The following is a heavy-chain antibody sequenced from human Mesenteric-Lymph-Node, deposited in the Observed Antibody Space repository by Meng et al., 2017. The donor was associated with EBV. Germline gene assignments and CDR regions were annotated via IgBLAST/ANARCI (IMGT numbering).Heavy chain of an antibody. D-gene: IGHD3-3*01. J-gene: IGHJ4*02. Sequence: QIIVRESCPTLVKPKQTRPLTCSFSGFSLSTRGVLVGWIRQPPGQALEWLALVYWDDDKRYSPSLKSRLSITKNTSKNQVVLTMADMDPVDTGTYYCAGWSARLEYWGPGTLVTVSS. V-gene: IGHV2-5*02. CDR2: VYWDDDK. CDR3: AGWSARLEY. CDR1: GFSLSTRGVL.